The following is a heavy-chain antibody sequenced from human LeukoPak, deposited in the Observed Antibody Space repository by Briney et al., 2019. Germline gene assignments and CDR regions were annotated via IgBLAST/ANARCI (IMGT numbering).Heavy chain of an antibody. D-gene: IGHD2-21*02. CDR2: ISGSGGST. J-gene: IGHJ4*02. Sequence: GGSLRLSCAASGFTFSSYAMSWVRQAPGKGLEWVSAISGSGGSTYYADSVKGRFTISRDNSNNTLFLQKDSLRAEDTAVYYCAKGQGCGDGCYMFEHWGQGMLVTVSS. V-gene: IGHV3-23*01. CDR1: GFTFSSYA. CDR3: AKGQGCGDGCYMFEH.